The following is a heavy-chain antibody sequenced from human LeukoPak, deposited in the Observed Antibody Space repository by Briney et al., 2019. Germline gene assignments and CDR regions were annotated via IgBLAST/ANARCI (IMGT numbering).Heavy chain of an antibody. CDR3: AKDWIQFNRVFDCFDS. CDR1: GFPLETNA. J-gene: IGHJ4*02. V-gene: IGHV3-23*01. Sequence: TGGSLRLSCATSGFPLETNAMSWVRQAPGKGLEWVATIGNTETFYADSVTGRFTISRDNSKNTVNLQMNRLRVEDTAIYYCAKDWIQFNRVFDCFDSWGQGTLVTVSS. CDR2: IGNTET. D-gene: IGHD5-18*01.